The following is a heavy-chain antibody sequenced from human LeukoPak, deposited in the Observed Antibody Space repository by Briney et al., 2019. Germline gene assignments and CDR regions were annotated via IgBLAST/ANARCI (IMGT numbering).Heavy chain of an antibody. CDR3: AHTVYRYGSGSYVSFGY. CDR2: IYWDDDK. CDR1: GFSLRTSGVG. Sequence: SGPTLVNPTQTLTLTCTFSGFSLRTSGVGVGWIRQPPGKALEWLALIYWDDDKRYSPSLKSRLTITKDTSKNQVVLTMTNMDPVDTATYYCAHTVYRYGSGSYVSFGYWGQGTLVTVSS. J-gene: IGHJ4*02. D-gene: IGHD3-10*01. V-gene: IGHV2-5*02.